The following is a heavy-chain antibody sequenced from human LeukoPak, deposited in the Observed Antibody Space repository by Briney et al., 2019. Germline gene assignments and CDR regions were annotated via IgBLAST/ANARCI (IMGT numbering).Heavy chain of an antibody. CDR3: ARDQKYYDFWSGYLPDY. CDR1: GYTFTGYY. Sequence: ASVKVSCKASGYTFTGYYMHWVRQAPGQGLEWMGWINPNSGGTNYAQKFQGRVTMTRDTSISTAYMGLSRLRSDDTAVYYCARDQKYYDFWSGYLPDYWGQGTLVTVSS. V-gene: IGHV1-2*02. CDR2: INPNSGGT. J-gene: IGHJ4*02. D-gene: IGHD3-3*01.